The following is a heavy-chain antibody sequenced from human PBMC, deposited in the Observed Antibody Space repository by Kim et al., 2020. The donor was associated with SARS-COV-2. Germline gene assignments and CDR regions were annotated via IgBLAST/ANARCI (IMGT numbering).Heavy chain of an antibody. D-gene: IGHD2-2*03. V-gene: IGHV4-31*02. CDR3: ARDFVDGYNWIDP. J-gene: IGHJ5*02. Sequence: YYNPARKSRVFMSTDTSNNRFSLTLRSVTASDTAVYFCARDFVDGYNWIDPWGQGTLVTVSS.